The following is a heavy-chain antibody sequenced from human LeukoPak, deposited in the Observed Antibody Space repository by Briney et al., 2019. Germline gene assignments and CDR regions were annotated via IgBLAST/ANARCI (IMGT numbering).Heavy chain of an antibody. Sequence: GASVKVSCKASGYTFTSHGISWVRQAPGQGLEWMGWISTDSGDTTYAHNLQGRVTMTTDTFTSTAYMELRSLRSDDTAVYYCATHFIAVSNYYGMDVWGQGTTVTVSS. J-gene: IGHJ6*02. CDR2: ISTDSGDT. D-gene: IGHD6-19*01. CDR1: GYTFTSHG. CDR3: ATHFIAVSNYYGMDV. V-gene: IGHV1-18*01.